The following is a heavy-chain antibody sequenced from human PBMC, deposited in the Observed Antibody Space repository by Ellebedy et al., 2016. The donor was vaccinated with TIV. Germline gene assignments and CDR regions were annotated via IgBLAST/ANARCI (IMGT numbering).Heavy chain of an antibody. V-gene: IGHV3-30*18. D-gene: IGHD5/OR15-5a*01. CDR3: AKIASTPTLGAFDYVDS. J-gene: IGHJ4*02. Sequence: GGSLRLSCAASGFSFSDYGMHWVRQAPGKGLEWVAAIGYDGEDQFYAYSVRGRFTISRDNSKNTLFLQMNSLRPEDTAVYYCAKIASTPTLGAFDYVDSWGQGTFLTVSS. CDR1: GFSFSDYG. CDR2: IGYDGEDQ.